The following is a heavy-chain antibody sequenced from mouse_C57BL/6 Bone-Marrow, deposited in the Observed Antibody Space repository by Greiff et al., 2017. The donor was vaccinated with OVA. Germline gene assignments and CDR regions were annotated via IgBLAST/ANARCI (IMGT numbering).Heavy chain of an antibody. CDR2: IYPGNSDT. J-gene: IGHJ2*01. CDR1: GYTFTSYW. D-gene: IGHD1-1*01. Sequence: VQLQQSGTVLVRPGASVKMSCKTSGYTFTSYWMHWVKQRPGQGLEWIGAIYPGNSDTSYNQKFKGKAKLTAVTSASTAYMGLSSLTNEDSAVYYCTGSAITTVVARDYWGQGTTLTVSS. V-gene: IGHV1-5*01. CDR3: TGSAITTVVARDY.